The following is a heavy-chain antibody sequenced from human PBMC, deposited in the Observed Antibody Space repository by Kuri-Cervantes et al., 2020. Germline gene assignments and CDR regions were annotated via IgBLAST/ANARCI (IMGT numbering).Heavy chain of an antibody. CDR3: ARARDYDFWSGYYWPLNYYYYGMDV. CDR1: GYTFTSYG. D-gene: IGHD3-3*01. J-gene: IGHJ6*02. CDR2: VSAYNGDT. V-gene: IGHV1-18*01. Sequence: ASVKVSCKASGYTFTSYGIDWVRQAPGQGLEWMGWVSAYNGDTNYAQKLQGRVTMTRNTSISTAYMELSSLRSEDTAVYYCARARDYDFWSGYYWPLNYYYYGMDVWGQGTTVTVSS.